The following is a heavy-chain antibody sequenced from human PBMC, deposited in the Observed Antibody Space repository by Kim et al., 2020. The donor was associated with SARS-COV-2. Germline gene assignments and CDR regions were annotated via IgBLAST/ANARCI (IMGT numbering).Heavy chain of an antibody. Sequence: SETLSLTCAVYGGSFSGYYWSWIRQPPGKGLEWIGEINHSGSTNYNPSLKSRVTISVDTSKNQFSLKLSSVTAADTAVYYCARGPRGGRITMVRGVHKAVDYWGQGTLVTVSS. CDR3: ARGPRGGRITMVRGVHKAVDY. V-gene: IGHV4-34*01. CDR2: INHSGST. D-gene: IGHD3-10*01. CDR1: GGSFSGYY. J-gene: IGHJ4*02.